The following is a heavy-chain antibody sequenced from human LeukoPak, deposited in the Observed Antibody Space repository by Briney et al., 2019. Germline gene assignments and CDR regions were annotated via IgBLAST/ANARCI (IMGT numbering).Heavy chain of an antibody. Sequence: GGSLRLSCAASGFTFSSYEMNWVRQAPGKGLEWVSYISTSGSTIYYADSVKGRFTISRDNAKNLLYLRMNSLRAEDTAVYYCARDPDGTGPSDYFDYWGQGTLVTVSS. D-gene: IGHD1-1*01. CDR3: ARDPDGTGPSDYFDY. J-gene: IGHJ4*02. CDR2: ISTSGSTI. V-gene: IGHV3-48*03. CDR1: GFTFSSYE.